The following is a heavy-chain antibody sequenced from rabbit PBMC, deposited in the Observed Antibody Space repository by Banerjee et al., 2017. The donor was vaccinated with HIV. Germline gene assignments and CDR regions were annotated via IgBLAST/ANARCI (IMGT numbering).Heavy chain of an antibody. CDR3: ARDLAGVIGWNFGL. V-gene: IGHV1S45*01. CDR2: IRAGSSGTT. CDR1: GFSFSSSYW. D-gene: IGHD4-1*01. Sequence: QEQLVESGGDLVKPGASLTLTCTASGFSFSSSYWICWVRQAPGKGLEWIACIRAGSSGTTHCASWAKGRFTISKTSSTTVTLQMTSLTAADTATYFCARDLAGVIGWNFGLWGPGTLVTVS. J-gene: IGHJ4*01.